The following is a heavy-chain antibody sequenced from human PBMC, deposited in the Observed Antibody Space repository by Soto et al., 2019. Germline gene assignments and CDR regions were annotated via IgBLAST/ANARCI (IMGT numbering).Heavy chain of an antibody. J-gene: IGHJ3*02. CDR1: GFTFSDYY. Sequence: GGSLRLSCAASGFTFSDYYMSWIRQAPGKGLEWVSYISSSGSTIYYADSVKGRFTISRDNAKNSLYLQMNSLRAEDTAVYYCARGEYCSGGSCYSEPNDAFDIWGQGTMVTVSS. V-gene: IGHV3-11*01. CDR2: ISSSGSTI. D-gene: IGHD2-15*01. CDR3: ARGEYCSGGSCYSEPNDAFDI.